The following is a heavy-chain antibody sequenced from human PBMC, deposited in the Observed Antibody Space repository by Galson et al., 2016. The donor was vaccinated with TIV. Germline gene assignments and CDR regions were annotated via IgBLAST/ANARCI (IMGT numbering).Heavy chain of an antibody. CDR3: TRDHTYSNSWYWYFDL. Sequence: SETLSLTCSVSGGSVSRGTYYWSWLRQSPGKRLEWIGYVYYNGKTNYNPSLKSRVNMSIDRSKNQFSLTLRSVTAADTAVYFCTRDHTYSNSWYWYFDLWGRGTLVAVSS. CDR1: GGSVSRGTYY. J-gene: IGHJ2*01. V-gene: IGHV4-61*01. D-gene: IGHD6-13*01. CDR2: VYYNGKT.